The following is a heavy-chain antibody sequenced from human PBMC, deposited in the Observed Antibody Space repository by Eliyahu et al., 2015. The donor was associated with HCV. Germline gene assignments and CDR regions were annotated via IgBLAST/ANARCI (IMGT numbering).Heavy chain of an antibody. CDR1: GFTFTSYA. Sequence: QVQLVESGGGVVQPGRSLRLSCAASGFTFTSYAVHWVRQAPGKGLEWVAVFSHDGSHKFYAGSVMGRFTISRDNSKNTVYLQMNSLRPEDTAVYYCARGQLGPRAFDYWGQGTLVTVSS. CDR3: ARGQLGPRAFDY. D-gene: IGHD3-16*01. J-gene: IGHJ4*02. V-gene: IGHV3-30*04. CDR2: FSHDGSHK.